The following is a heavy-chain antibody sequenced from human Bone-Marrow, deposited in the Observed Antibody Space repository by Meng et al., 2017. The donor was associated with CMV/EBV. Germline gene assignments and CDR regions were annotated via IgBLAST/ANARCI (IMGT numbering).Heavy chain of an antibody. CDR1: GFSLSTSGMC. V-gene: IGHV2-70*20. D-gene: IGHD2-2*01. Sequence: SGPTLVKPTQTLTLICTFSGFSLSTSGMCVSWVRQPPGKALEWLALIDWDDDKYYSTSLKTRLTISKDTSKNQVVLTMTNMDPVDTATYYCARRYCSSTSCLGGFDYWGQGTLVTVSS. CDR3: ARRYCSSTSCLGGFDY. CDR2: IDWDDDK. J-gene: IGHJ4*02.